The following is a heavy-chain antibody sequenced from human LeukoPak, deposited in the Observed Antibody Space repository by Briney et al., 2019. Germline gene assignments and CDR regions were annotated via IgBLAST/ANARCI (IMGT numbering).Heavy chain of an antibody. Sequence: AGGSLRLSCAASQFPFSDYYMSWIRQAPGKGLEWISYITRSGSTTYYADSVKGRFTISRDNAKNSLYLQMNSLRADDTAVYYCARVQGVSRPYYSDFWGRGTLVTVSS. CDR1: QFPFSDYY. D-gene: IGHD3-10*01. CDR2: ITRSGSTT. J-gene: IGHJ4*02. V-gene: IGHV3-11*01. CDR3: ARVQGVSRPYYSDF.